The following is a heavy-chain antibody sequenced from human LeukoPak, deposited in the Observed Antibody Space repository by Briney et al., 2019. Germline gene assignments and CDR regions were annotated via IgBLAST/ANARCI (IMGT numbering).Heavy chain of an antibody. CDR3: AKDPSPGYYDSSGYYLHYFDY. Sequence: PGGSLRLFCAASGFIFDVYAMHCVRQAPGKGLEGVSGISWKSGSIGYADSVKGRFTISRDNAKNSLYLQMNSLRAEDTALYYCAKDPSPGYYDSSGYYLHYFDYWGQGTLVTVSS. V-gene: IGHV3-9*01. CDR2: ISWKSGSI. D-gene: IGHD3-22*01. J-gene: IGHJ4*02. CDR1: GFIFDVYA.